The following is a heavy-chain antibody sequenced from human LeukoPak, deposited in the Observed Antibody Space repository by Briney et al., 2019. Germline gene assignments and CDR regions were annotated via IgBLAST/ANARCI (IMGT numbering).Heavy chain of an antibody. D-gene: IGHD3-22*01. J-gene: IGHJ4*02. V-gene: IGHV4-34*01. CDR1: GGSFSGYY. CDR3: ARRRGYYYDSSGYYMRRGFYYFDY. CDR2: INHSGST. Sequence: SSETLSLTCAVYGGSFSGYYWSWIRQPPGKGLEWIGEINHSGSTNYNPSLKSRVTISVDTSKNQFSLKLSSVTTADTAVYYCARRRGYYYDSSGYYMRRGFYYFDYWGQGTLVTVSS.